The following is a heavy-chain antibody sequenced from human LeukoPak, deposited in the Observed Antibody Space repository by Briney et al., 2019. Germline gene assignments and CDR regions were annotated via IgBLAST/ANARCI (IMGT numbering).Heavy chain of an antibody. V-gene: IGHV3-7*01. D-gene: IGHD5-18*01. CDR3: ARGDSYGYLVDY. CDR2: INLDGNGR. J-gene: IGHJ4*02. Sequence: PGGSLRLSCAASGFFFSNYWMSWVRQAQGKGLEWVANINLDGNGRFYEDSVKGRFTISRDNNKKSVYLQMNSLRAEDTAVYYCARGDSYGYLVDYWGQGTLVTVSS. CDR1: GFFFSNYW.